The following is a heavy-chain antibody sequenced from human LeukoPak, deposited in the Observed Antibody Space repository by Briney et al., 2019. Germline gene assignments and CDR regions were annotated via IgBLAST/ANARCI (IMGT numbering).Heavy chain of an antibody. CDR3: ARDVRGQVVAGKGDWFDP. Sequence: GGSLRLSCAASGFTFSSYSMNWVRQAPGKGLEWVSYISSSSSTIYYADSVKGRFTISRDNAKNSLYLQMNSLRAEDTAVYYCARDVRGQVVAGKGDWFDPWGQGTLVTVSS. V-gene: IGHV3-48*01. D-gene: IGHD6-19*01. J-gene: IGHJ5*02. CDR1: GFTFSSYS. CDR2: ISSSSSTI.